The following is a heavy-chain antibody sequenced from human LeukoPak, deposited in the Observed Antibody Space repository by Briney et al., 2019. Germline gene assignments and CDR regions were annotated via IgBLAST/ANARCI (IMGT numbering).Heavy chain of an antibody. CDR1: GYNFASNW. J-gene: IGHJ4*02. Sequence: GVSLKISCEGFGYNFASNWIAWMRQRPGQGLEWMGVIYPGDSDTRYSPSFRGQVTISVDKSISIAYLEWSSLRASDSAMYYCARPDGNVDTPMALWGQGTLVTVSS. V-gene: IGHV5-51*01. CDR2: IYPGDSDT. CDR3: ARPDGNVDTPMAL. D-gene: IGHD5-18*01.